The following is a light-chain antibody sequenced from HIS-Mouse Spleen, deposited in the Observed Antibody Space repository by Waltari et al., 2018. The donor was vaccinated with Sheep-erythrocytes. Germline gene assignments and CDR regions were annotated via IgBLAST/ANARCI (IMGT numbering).Light chain of an antibody. CDR3: CSYAGSSTPWV. CDR1: SSDVGGYNY. CDR2: DVS. Sequence: QSALTQPRSVSGSPGQSVTISCTGTSSDVGGYNYFSRYQQHPGKAPKLMIYDVSKRPSGVPDRFSGSKSGNTASLTISGLQAEDEADYYCCSYAGSSTPWVFGGGTKLTVL. V-gene: IGLV2-11*01. J-gene: IGLJ3*02.